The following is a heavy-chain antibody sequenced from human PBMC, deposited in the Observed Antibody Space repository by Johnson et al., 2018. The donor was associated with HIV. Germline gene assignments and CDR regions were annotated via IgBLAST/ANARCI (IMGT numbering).Heavy chain of an antibody. CDR3: AKERGYGSWYNDAFDI. CDR2: ISYDGSNK. J-gene: IGHJ3*02. CDR1: GFTFSSYG. D-gene: IGHD6-13*01. V-gene: IGHV3-30*18. Sequence: QVQLVESGGGVVQPGRSLRLSCVASGFTFSSYGMHWVRQAPGKGLEWVTIISYDGSNKYYADSVKGRFTTSRDNSKNSLYLQMNSLRTEDTALYYCAKERGYGSWYNDAFDIWGQGAMVTVSS.